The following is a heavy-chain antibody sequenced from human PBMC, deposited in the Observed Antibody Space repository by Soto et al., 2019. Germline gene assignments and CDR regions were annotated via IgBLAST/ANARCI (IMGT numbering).Heavy chain of an antibody. CDR2: IYYSGST. CDR3: ARVGVAWFDP. Sequence: SEALSLTCTVSGGSISSGGYYWSWIRQHPGKGLEWIGYIYYSGSTYYNPSLRSRVTISVDTSKNQFSLKLSSVTAADTAVYYCARVGVAWFDPWGQRTLVTVSS. J-gene: IGHJ5*02. CDR1: GGSISSGGYY. D-gene: IGHD3-3*01. V-gene: IGHV4-31*03.